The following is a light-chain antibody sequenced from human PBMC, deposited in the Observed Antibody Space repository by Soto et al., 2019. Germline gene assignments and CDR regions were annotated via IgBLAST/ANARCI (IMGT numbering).Light chain of an antibody. Sequence: QSALTQPASVSGSPGQSITISCTGTSSDVGGYSYVSWYQQHPGKAPKLIIYDVFSRPSGVSTRFSGSKSGNTASLTISGLQAEDEADYYCSSYTSSSTLVFGTGTKVTVL. CDR3: SSYTSSSTLV. J-gene: IGLJ1*01. CDR1: SSDVGGYSY. V-gene: IGLV2-14*01. CDR2: DVF.